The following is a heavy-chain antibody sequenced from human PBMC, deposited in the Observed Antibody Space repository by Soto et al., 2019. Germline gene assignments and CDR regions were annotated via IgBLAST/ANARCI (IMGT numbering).Heavy chain of an antibody. V-gene: IGHV3-21*01. CDR1: GFTFSSYS. CDR2: ISSSSSYI. J-gene: IGHJ4*02. CDR3: ARDLLAAYADY. Sequence: GSLRLSCAASGFTFSSYSMNWVRQAPGKGLEWVSSISSSSSYIYYADSVKGRFTISRDNAKNSLYLQMNSLRAEDTAVYYCARDLLAAYADYWGQGTLVTVSS. D-gene: IGHD6-13*01.